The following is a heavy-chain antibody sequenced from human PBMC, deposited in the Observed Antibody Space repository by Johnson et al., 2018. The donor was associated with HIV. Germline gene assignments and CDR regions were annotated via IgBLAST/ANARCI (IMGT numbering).Heavy chain of an antibody. Sequence: QVQLVESGGGVVQPGRSLRLSCAASGFTFSSYGMHWVRQAPGKGLEWVAVIWYDGSNKYYADSVKGRFTLSRDNSKNTLYLQMNSLRVEDTAVYYCSRPSSIASLYDEFDIWGQGTMVTVSS. D-gene: IGHD6-6*01. CDR1: GFTFSSYG. CDR3: SRPSSIASLYDEFDI. J-gene: IGHJ3*02. V-gene: IGHV3-33*01. CDR2: IWYDGSNK.